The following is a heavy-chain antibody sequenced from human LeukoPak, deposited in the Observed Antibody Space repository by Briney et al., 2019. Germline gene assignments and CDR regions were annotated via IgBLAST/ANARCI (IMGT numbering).Heavy chain of an antibody. V-gene: IGHV3-23*01. CDR1: GFTFSSYA. CDR2: ISGSGDNT. Sequence: GGSLRLSCAASGFTFSSYAMSWVRQAPGKGLEWVSGISGSGDNTYYADSVKGRFTISRDNSKNTLYVQVNSLGTEDTAAYYCAKGSYYDSSGSFYFDYRGQGTLVTVSS. D-gene: IGHD3-22*01. J-gene: IGHJ4*02. CDR3: AKGSYYDSSGSFYFDY.